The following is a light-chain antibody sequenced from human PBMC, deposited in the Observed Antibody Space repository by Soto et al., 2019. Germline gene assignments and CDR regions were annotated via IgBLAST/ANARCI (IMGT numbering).Light chain of an antibody. V-gene: IGLV2-14*01. J-gene: IGLJ2*01. CDR1: SSDVGGYNY. CDR2: DVS. CDR3: SSYTSSSVV. Sequence: QSALTQPASVSESPGQSITISCTGTSSDVGGYNYVSWYQQHPGEAPKLMIYDVSNRPSGVSNRFSGSKSGNTASLTISGLQAEDEADYYCSSYTSSSVVFGGGTKLNVL.